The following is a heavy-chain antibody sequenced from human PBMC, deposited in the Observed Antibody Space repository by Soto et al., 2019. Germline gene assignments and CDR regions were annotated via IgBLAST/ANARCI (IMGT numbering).Heavy chain of an antibody. D-gene: IGHD5-12*01. J-gene: IGHJ4*02. Sequence: EVQLVESGGGLVKPGGSLRLSCAASALTFSTYSMYWVRQAPGKGLEWVSSISSSSSSIYYADSVRGRFTISRDNAKNSLYLQMNSLRAEDTAMYYGAKDNGYDAATLDYWGQGTLVTVSS. V-gene: IGHV3-21*01. CDR1: ALTFSTYS. CDR3: AKDNGYDAATLDY. CDR2: ISSSSSSI.